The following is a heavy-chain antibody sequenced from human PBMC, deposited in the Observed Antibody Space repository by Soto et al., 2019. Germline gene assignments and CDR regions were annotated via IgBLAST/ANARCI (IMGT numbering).Heavy chain of an antibody. CDR3: ARDGREASGMDV. CDR2: IYYRGST. D-gene: IGHD1-26*01. CDR1: GGSISSHH. Sequence: SETLSLTCTVSGGSISSHHWSWVRQAPGKGLEWIGHIYYRGSTSYNPSLRSRSTISVDTSNNQFSLKLNSVTTADTAVYYCARDGREASGMDVWGQGTKVTVS. V-gene: IGHV4-59*11. J-gene: IGHJ6*02.